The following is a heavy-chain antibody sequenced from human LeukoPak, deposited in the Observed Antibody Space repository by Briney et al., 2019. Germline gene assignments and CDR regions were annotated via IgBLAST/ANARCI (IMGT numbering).Heavy chain of an antibody. CDR1: GFTFSSYW. Sequence: GGSLRLSCAASGFTFSSYWMSWVRQAPGKGLEWVANIKQDGSEKYYVDSVKGRFTISRDNAKKSLYLQMNSLRAEDTAVYYCARDMIVVVVAATFTLSFDYWGQGTLVTVSS. CDR2: IKQDGSEK. CDR3: ARDMIVVVVAATFTLSFDY. J-gene: IGHJ4*02. V-gene: IGHV3-7*01. D-gene: IGHD2-15*01.